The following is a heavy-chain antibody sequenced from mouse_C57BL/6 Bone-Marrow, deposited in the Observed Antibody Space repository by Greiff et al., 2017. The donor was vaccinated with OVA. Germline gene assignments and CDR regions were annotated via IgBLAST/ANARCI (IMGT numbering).Heavy chain of an antibody. D-gene: IGHD3-2*02. CDR3: ARKGSKTAQAPYYAMDY. Sequence: VQRVESGPGLVQPSQSLSITCTVSGFSLTSYGVHWVRQSPGKGLEWLGVIWSGGSTDYNAAFISRLSISKDNSKSQVFFKMNSLQADDTAIYYCARKGSKTAQAPYYAMDYWGQGTSVTVSS. J-gene: IGHJ4*01. CDR1: GFSLTSYG. V-gene: IGHV2-2*01. CDR2: IWSGGST.